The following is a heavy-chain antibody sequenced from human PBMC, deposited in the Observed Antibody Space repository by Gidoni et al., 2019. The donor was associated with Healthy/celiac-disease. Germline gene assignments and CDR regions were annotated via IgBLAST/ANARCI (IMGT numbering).Heavy chain of an antibody. J-gene: IGHJ6*02. Sequence: QVQLVESGGGVVQPGRSLRLSCAASGFTFSSYGMHWVRQAPGKGLEWVAVRWYDGSNKYYADSVKGRFTISRDNSKNTLYLQMNSLRAEDTAVYYCASLYGDDYSNYVDYGMDVWGQGTTVTVSS. D-gene: IGHD4-4*01. CDR2: RWYDGSNK. CDR3: ASLYGDDYSNYVDYGMDV. V-gene: IGHV3-33*01. CDR1: GFTFSSYG.